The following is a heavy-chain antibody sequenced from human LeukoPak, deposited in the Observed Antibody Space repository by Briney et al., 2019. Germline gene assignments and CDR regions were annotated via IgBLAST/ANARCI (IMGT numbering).Heavy chain of an antibody. CDR1: GGSISSGGYY. Sequence: SQTLSLTCTVSGGSISSGGYYWSWIRQHPGKGLEWIGYIYYSGSTYYNPSLKSRVTISVDTSKNQFSLKLSSVTAADTAVYYCARVYGLGSYYIPDNWFDPWGQGTLVTVSS. D-gene: IGHD3-10*01. J-gene: IGHJ5*02. CDR3: ARVYGLGSYYIPDNWFDP. CDR2: IYYSGST. V-gene: IGHV4-31*03.